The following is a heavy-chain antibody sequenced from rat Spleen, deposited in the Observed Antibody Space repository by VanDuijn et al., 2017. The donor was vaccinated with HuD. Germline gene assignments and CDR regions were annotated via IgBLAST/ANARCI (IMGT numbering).Heavy chain of an antibody. V-gene: IGHV5-7*01. CDR1: GFTFSNYY. D-gene: IGHD1-9*01. J-gene: IGHJ2*01. Sequence: EVQLVESGGGLVQPGGSLKLSCAASGFTFSNYYMAWVRQAPKKGLEWVATIIYDGSSTYYRDSVKGRFTISRDNAKNTLYLQMDSLRSEDTATYYCARRHYGYTDYFDYWGQGVMVTVSS. CDR2: IIYDGSST. CDR3: ARRHYGYTDYFDY.